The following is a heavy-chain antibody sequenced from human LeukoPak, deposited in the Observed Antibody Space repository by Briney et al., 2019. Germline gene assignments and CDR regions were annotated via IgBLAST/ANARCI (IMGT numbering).Heavy chain of an antibody. Sequence: GASVKVSCKASGGTFSSYAISWVRQAPGQGLEWMGRIIPIFGTANYAQKFQGRVTITTDESTSTAYMELSSLRSEDTAVYYCARDVNFVVVPAAQAEGHWFDPWGQGTLVTVSS. D-gene: IGHD2-2*01. J-gene: IGHJ5*02. CDR1: GGTFSSYA. CDR2: IIPIFGTA. V-gene: IGHV1-69*05. CDR3: ARDVNFVVVPAAQAEGHWFDP.